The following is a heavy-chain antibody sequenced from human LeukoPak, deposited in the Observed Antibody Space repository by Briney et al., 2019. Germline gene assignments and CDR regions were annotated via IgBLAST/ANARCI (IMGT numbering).Heavy chain of an antibody. CDR1: GYTLTELS. V-gene: IGHV1-24*01. CDR3: ARSIAAADNYFDY. Sequence: ASVKVSCKVSGYTLTELSMHWVRQAPGKGLEWMGGFDPEDGETIYAQKFQGRVTITADKSTSTAYMELSSLRSEDTAVYYCARSIAAADNYFDYWGQGTLVTVSS. D-gene: IGHD6-13*01. J-gene: IGHJ4*02. CDR2: FDPEDGET.